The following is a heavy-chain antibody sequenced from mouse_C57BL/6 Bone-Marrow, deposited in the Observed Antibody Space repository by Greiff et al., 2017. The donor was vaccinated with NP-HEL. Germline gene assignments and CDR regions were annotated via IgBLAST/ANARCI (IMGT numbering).Heavy chain of an antibody. CDR2: IYPRSGNT. D-gene: IGHD2-3*01. V-gene: IGHV1-81*01. J-gene: IGHJ2*01. Sequence: QVQLQQSGAELARPGASVKLSCKASGYTFTSYGISWVKQRTGQGLEWIGEIYPRSGNTYYNEKFKGKATLTADKSSSTAYMELRSLTSEDSAVYFCARRWLLRYYFDYWGQGTTLTVSS. CDR3: ARRWLLRYYFDY. CDR1: GYTFTSYG.